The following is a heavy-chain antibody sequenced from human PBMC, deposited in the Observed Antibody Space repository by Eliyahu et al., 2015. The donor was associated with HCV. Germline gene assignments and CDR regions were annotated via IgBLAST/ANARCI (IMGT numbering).Heavy chain of an antibody. J-gene: IGHJ5*02. D-gene: IGHD6-19*01. V-gene: IGHV4-59*01. CDR3: ASGGGGIAVAGTGGWFDP. CDR1: GGSITTYX. Sequence: QVQLQESGPGLVKPSETLSLTCXASGGSITTYXWSWIRXPPGKGLEWIGYIHYSGSTNYNPSLKSRVTISVDTSKNQXSLNLTSVTAADTAVYYCASGGGGIAVAGTGGWFDPWGQGTLVTVSS. CDR2: IHYSGST.